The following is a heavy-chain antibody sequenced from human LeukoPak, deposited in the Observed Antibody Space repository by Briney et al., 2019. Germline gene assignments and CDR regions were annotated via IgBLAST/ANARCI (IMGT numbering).Heavy chain of an antibody. Sequence: GSLRLSCAASGFTFSSYWMSWVRQAPGKGLEWVANIKKDGSEKYYVDSVKGRFTIFRDNAKNSLYLQMNSLRAEDTAVYYCARVVPGPPVTTSHFDYWGQGTLVTVSS. CDR2: IKKDGSEK. V-gene: IGHV3-7*01. CDR3: ARVVPGPPVTTSHFDY. J-gene: IGHJ4*02. D-gene: IGHD4-17*01. CDR1: GFTFSSYW.